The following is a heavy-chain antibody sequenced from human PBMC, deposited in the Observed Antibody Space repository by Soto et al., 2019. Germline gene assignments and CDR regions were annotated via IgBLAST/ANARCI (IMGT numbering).Heavy chain of an antibody. Sequence: GGSLRLSCAASGFTFSSYAMHWVRQAPGKGLEWVAVISYDGSNKYYADSVKGRFTISRDNSKNTLYLQMNSLRAEDTAVYYCARDSAYYDILTGYGMDVWGQGTTVTVSS. CDR3: ARDSAYYDILTGYGMDV. CDR2: ISYDGSNK. V-gene: IGHV3-30-3*01. D-gene: IGHD3-9*01. CDR1: GFTFSSYA. J-gene: IGHJ6*02.